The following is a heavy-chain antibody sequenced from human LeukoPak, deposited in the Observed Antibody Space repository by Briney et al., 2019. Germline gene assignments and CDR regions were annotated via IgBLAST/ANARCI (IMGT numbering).Heavy chain of an antibody. CDR2: ISSSSSYI. J-gene: IGHJ4*02. CDR1: GFTFSSYS. D-gene: IGHD3-22*01. CDR3: ARDGYYYDSSGYY. V-gene: IGHV3-21*01. Sequence: GGSLRLSSAASGFTFSSYSMNWVRQAPGKGLEWVSSISSSSSYIYYADSVKGRFTISRDNAKNSLYLQMNSLRAEDTAVYYCARDGYYYDSSGYYWGQGTLVTVSS.